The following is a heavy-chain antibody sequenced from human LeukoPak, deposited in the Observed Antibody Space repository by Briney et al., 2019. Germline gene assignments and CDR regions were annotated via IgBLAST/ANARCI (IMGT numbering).Heavy chain of an antibody. Sequence: SETLSLTCTVSGGSVSSYYWSWVRQPPGKGLEWIGYYFTSGSTNYNPSLKSRVTISVTPSKNQFFLKLSSVTAADTAVYYCARWGSAAAVYAFDIWGQGTMVTVSS. D-gene: IGHD6-13*01. V-gene: IGHV4-4*09. CDR3: ARWGSAAAVYAFDI. CDR2: YFTSGST. J-gene: IGHJ3*02. CDR1: GGSVSSYY.